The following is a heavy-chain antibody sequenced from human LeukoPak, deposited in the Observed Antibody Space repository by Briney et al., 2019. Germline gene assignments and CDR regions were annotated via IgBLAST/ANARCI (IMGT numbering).Heavy chain of an antibody. CDR3: ARPVDPMVRGVPSSFIFDH. D-gene: IGHD3-10*01. Sequence: PSETLSLTCTVSGGSIRSRSYYWGWIRQPPGKGLEWIGSIYDNGSTYYNPSLKSRVTMSVDTSKNHFSLRLSSVTAADTAVYYCARPVDPMVRGVPSSFIFDHWGQGTLVIVSS. CDR1: GGSIRSRSYY. V-gene: IGHV4-39*02. J-gene: IGHJ4*02. CDR2: IYDNGST.